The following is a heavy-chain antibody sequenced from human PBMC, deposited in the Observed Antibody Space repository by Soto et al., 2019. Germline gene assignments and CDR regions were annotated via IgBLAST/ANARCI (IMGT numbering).Heavy chain of an antibody. D-gene: IGHD2-21*01. CDR3: ARGDAYSYYYYMDV. CDR2: IYYSGST. Sequence: SETLSLTCTVSGGSISSYYWSWIRQPPGKGLEWIGYIYYSGSTNYNPSLKSRVTISVDTSKNQFSLKLSSVTAADTAVYYCARGDAYSYYYYMDVWGKGTTVTVSS. J-gene: IGHJ6*03. CDR1: GGSISSYY. V-gene: IGHV4-59*01.